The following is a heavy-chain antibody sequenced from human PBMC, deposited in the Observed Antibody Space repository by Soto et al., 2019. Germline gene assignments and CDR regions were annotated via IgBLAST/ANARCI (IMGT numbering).Heavy chain of an antibody. D-gene: IGHD3-22*01. CDR2: IITIFGTA. Sequence: SLDVSCKASVGTFTSYAIRWVLQAPSQWIEWMGGIITIFGTANYAQKFQGRVTITEDETTSTDYMELSSLRAEDTAVYYCAKEGGRDYDSSGYYPVKAFDIWGQGTMVTVSS. CDR1: VGTFTSYA. V-gene: IGHV1-69*13. CDR3: AKEGGRDYDSSGYYPVKAFDI. J-gene: IGHJ3*02.